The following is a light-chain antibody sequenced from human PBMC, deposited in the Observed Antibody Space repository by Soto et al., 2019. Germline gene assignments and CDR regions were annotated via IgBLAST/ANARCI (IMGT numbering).Light chain of an antibody. CDR3: LEYNSNSRI. CDR2: KAS. Sequence: DIQMTQSPSTLSASVGDRVTISCRASQSLDSWLAWYQQKPGKAPKLLIYKASSLESGVPSRFSGSGSGTDFTLTISSLPPDDFATYYCLEYNSNSRIFGQGTKLEIK. CDR1: QSLDSW. J-gene: IGKJ2*01. V-gene: IGKV1-5*03.